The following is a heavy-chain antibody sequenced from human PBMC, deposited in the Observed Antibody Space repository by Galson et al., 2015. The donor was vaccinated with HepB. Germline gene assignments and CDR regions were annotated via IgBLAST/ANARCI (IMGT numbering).Heavy chain of an antibody. CDR3: ARGRYSTDYDGIDS. CDR2: SRNKVRSYTT. CDR1: GFSFSDRD. Sequence: SLRLSCAASGFSFSDRDMDWVRQAPGKGLEWVGRSRNKVRSYTTEYAAPVRGRFTVSRDGSKNSLYLQMNSLKTEDTAVYYCARGRYSTDYDGIDSWGRGTLVTVSS. J-gene: IGHJ4*02. V-gene: IGHV3-72*01. D-gene: IGHD2-8*02.